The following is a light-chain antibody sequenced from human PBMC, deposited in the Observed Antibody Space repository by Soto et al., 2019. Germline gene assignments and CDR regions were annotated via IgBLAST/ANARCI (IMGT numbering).Light chain of an antibody. CDR2: GAS. Sequence: IVLTQSPATLSLSPGERATLSCRASQSVTSNYLAWYQQKPGQSPRLLIFGASIRDTGLPDRFSGGGSGTDFTLTISRLEPEDSAVYYCQQYGSSPGTFGQGTKVDIK. V-gene: IGKV3-20*01. CDR3: QQYGSSPGT. CDR1: QSVTSNY. J-gene: IGKJ1*01.